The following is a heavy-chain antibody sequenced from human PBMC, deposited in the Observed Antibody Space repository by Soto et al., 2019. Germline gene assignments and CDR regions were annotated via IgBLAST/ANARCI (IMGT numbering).Heavy chain of an antibody. D-gene: IGHD1-1*01. J-gene: IGHJ6*03. Sequence: PSETLSLTCXVHGGAFSDYYWTWIRQSPGKGLEWIGEINHSGSANHNPSLKGRVAISVDTSNNQFSLKLSSVTAADTAVYYCARLTTKYYYSYTDVWGKGTTVTVSS. CDR2: INHSGSA. CDR3: ARLTTKYYYSYTDV. V-gene: IGHV4-34*01. CDR1: GGAFSDYY.